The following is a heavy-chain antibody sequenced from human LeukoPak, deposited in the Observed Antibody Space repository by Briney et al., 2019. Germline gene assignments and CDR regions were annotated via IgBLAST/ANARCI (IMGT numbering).Heavy chain of an antibody. V-gene: IGHV4-4*02. J-gene: IGHJ4*02. D-gene: IGHD3-10*01. Sequence: SETLSLTCGVSGGSISSNNWWSWVRQPPGKGLEWIGSIYYSGSTYYNPSLKSRVTISVDTSKNQFSLKLSSVTAADTAVYYCARVNYYYGSGSYSALYYFDYWGQGTLVTVSS. CDR1: GGSISSNNW. CDR3: ARVNYYYGSGSYSALYYFDY. CDR2: IYYSGST.